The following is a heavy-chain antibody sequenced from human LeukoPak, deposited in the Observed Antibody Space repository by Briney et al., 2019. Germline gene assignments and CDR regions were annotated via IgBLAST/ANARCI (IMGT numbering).Heavy chain of an antibody. D-gene: IGHD3-3*01. CDR2: ISGDGGSK. J-gene: IGHJ3*02. CDR1: GFTFDDYA. CDR3: AKDIADFWSGYPTLAFDI. V-gene: IGHV3-43*02. Sequence: GGSLSLSCAATGFTFDDYAMHWVRQAPAKGLEWVSLISGDGGSKYYADSVKGRFTISRDNSKNSLYLQMNSLRTEDTALYYCAKDIADFWSGYPTLAFDIWGQGTMVTVSS.